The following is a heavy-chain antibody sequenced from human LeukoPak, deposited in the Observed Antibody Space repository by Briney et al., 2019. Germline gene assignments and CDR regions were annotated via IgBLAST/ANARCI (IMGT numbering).Heavy chain of an antibody. Sequence: GGSLRLSCAASGFTFDDYTMHWVRQAPGKGLEWVSLISWDGGSTYYADSVKGRFTISRDNSKNSLYLQMNSLRTEDTALYYCAKDRYSSSSYFDYWGQGTLVTVSS. J-gene: IGHJ4*02. CDR1: GFTFDDYT. D-gene: IGHD6-6*01. CDR3: AKDRYSSSSYFDY. V-gene: IGHV3-43*01. CDR2: ISWDGGST.